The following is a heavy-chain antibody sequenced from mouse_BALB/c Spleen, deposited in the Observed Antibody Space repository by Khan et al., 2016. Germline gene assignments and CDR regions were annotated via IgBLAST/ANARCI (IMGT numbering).Heavy chain of an antibody. D-gene: IGHD2-4*01. CDR3: ASYYDYDGGFAY. Sequence: VQLQESGPGLVAPSQSLSITCTVSGFSLTGFSVNWVRQPPGKGLEWLGMIWGDGSTDYNSALKSSLSISKDNSKSQVFLKMNSLQTDDTARYYCASYYDYDGGFAYWGQGTLVTVSA. V-gene: IGHV2-6-7*01. CDR2: IWGDGST. CDR1: GFSLTGFS. J-gene: IGHJ3*01.